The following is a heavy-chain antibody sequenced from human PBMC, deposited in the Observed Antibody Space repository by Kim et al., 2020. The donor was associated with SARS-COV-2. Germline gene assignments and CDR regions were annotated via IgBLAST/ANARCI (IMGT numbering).Heavy chain of an antibody. Sequence: GGSLRLSCAASGFTFSSNAMSWVRQAPGKGLEWVSTINRIGGSTYYTDSVKGRFTISRDNSKNTMYLQMSSMRPEDTAVYYCAKGVTGSFSPFKSWGQG. D-gene: IGHD5-18*01. CDR2: INRIGGST. V-gene: IGHV3-23*01. J-gene: IGHJ5*02. CDR3: AKGVTGSFSPFKS. CDR1: GFTFSSNA.